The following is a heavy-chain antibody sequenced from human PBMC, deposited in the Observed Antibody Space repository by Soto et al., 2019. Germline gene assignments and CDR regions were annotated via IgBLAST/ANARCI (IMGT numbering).Heavy chain of an antibody. D-gene: IGHD3-10*01. J-gene: IGHJ4*02. CDR2: LYYSGST. CDR1: GGSIVSSSYY. CDR3: ARYYYGSGSYYTRFDY. V-gene: IGHV4-61*01. Sequence: SETLSLTCTVSGGSIVSSSYYWSWIRQPPEKELEWLGYLYYSGSTNYNPSLKSRVTISVDTSKNQFSLKLSSVTAADTAVYYCARYYYGSGSYYTRFDYWGQGTLVTVSS.